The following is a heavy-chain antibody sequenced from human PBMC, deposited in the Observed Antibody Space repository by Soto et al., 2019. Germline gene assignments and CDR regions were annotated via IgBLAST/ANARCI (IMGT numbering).Heavy chain of an antibody. CDR2: ISAYNGNT. J-gene: IGHJ6*03. V-gene: IGHV1-18*01. Sequence: VQLVQSGAEVKKPGASVKVSCKASGYTFTSYGISWVRQAPGQGLEWMGWISAYNGNTNYAQKLQGRVTMTTDTSASTAYRELRSLRSDDTAVYYCAGAWSGYCSSTSCFDYYYYYMDVWGKGTTVT. CDR3: AGAWSGYCSSTSCFDYYYYYMDV. D-gene: IGHD2-2*03. CDR1: GYTFTSYG.